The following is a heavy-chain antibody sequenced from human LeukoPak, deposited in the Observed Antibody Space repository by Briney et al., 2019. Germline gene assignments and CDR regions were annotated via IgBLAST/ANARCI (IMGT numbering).Heavy chain of an antibody. J-gene: IGHJ4*02. CDR1: GFTFSSYG. D-gene: IGHD2-2*03. CDR2: ISATGGST. CDR3: ARLDISTYYFDY. Sequence: GGPLRLSCAASGFTFSSYGITWVRQAPGKGLEWVSTISATGGSTYYADSVKGRFTISRDNSKDTLYLQMNSLRAEDTAVYYCARLDISTYYFDYWGQGTLVTVSS. V-gene: IGHV3-23*01.